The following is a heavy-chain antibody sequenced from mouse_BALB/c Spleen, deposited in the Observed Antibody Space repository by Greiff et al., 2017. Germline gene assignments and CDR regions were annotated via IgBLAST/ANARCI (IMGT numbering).Heavy chain of an antibody. Sequence: QVQLQQSGAELVRPGTSVKVSCKASGYAFTNYLIEWVKQRPGQGLEWIGVINPGSGGTNYNEKFKGKATLTADKSSSNAYMQLSSLTSDDSAVYFCARDYGYDREFAYWGQGTLVTVSA. CDR1: GYAFTNYL. CDR3: ARDYGYDREFAY. V-gene: IGHV1-54*01. D-gene: IGHD2-2*01. CDR2: INPGSGGT. J-gene: IGHJ3*01.